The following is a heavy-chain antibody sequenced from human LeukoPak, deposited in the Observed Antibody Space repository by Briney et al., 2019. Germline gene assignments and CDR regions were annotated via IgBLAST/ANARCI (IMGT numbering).Heavy chain of an antibody. Sequence: GGSLRLSCAASGITFSSYGMHWVRQAPGKGLEWVAVISYDGNNKYYADSVKGRFTISRDNSKNTLYLQMNSLRAEDTAMYYCARNTLFAFDIWGQGTMVTVSS. CDR1: GITFSSYG. CDR2: ISYDGNNK. J-gene: IGHJ3*02. CDR3: ARNTLFAFDI. V-gene: IGHV3-30*03.